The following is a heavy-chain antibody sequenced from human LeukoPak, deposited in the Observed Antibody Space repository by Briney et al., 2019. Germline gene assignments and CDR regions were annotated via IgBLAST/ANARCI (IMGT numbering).Heavy chain of an antibody. CDR2: ISGSGGST. V-gene: IGHV3-23*01. CDR3: ARSTGFDLERSDY. Sequence: GGSLRLSCAASGFTFSSYAMSWVRQAPGKGLEWVSAISGSGGSTYYADSVKGRFTISRDNSKNTLYLQMNSLRAEDTAVYYCARSTGFDLERSDYWGQGTLVTVSS. D-gene: IGHD1-1*01. J-gene: IGHJ4*02. CDR1: GFTFSSYA.